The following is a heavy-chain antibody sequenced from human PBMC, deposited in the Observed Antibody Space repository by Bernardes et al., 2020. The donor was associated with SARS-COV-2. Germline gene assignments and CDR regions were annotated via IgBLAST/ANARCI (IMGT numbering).Heavy chain of an antibody. V-gene: IGHV1-2*02. J-gene: IGHJ3*02. Sequence: AAAQVSCKASGYTFTGYYMHWVRQAPGQGLEWMGWITPNSGGTNYAQKFQGRVTMTRDTSISTAYMELSRLRSDDTAVYYCAREVAAAGSGFDIWGQGTMVTVAS. CDR1: GYTFTGYY. CDR2: ITPNSGGT. CDR3: AREVAAAGSGFDI. D-gene: IGHD6-13*01.